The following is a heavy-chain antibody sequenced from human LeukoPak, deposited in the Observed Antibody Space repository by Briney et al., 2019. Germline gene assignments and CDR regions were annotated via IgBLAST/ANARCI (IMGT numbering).Heavy chain of an antibody. CDR2: IRQDGGEK. Sequence: PGGSLRLSCAASGFTFSSYSMNWVRQAPGKGLEWVASIRQDGGEKSYVDSVKGRFTISRDNTKNSLYLQMSSLRPEDTAVYYCARDGTAPGLYFDLWGQGTLVTVSS. CDR1: GFTFSSYS. D-gene: IGHD6-13*01. CDR3: ARDGTAPGLYFDL. V-gene: IGHV3-7*01. J-gene: IGHJ4*01.